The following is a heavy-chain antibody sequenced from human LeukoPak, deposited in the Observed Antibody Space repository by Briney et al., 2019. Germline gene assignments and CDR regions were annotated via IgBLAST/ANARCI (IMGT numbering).Heavy chain of an antibody. CDR1: GFTFSSYE. CDR3: ARVPDYGGNRWFDP. J-gene: IGHJ5*02. Sequence: GGSLRLSCAASGFTFSSYEMNWVRQAPGKGLEWVANIKQDGSEKYYVDSVKGRFTISRDNAKNSLYLQMNSLRAEDTAVYYCARVPDYGGNRWFDPWGQGTLVTVSS. D-gene: IGHD4-23*01. V-gene: IGHV3-7*04. CDR2: IKQDGSEK.